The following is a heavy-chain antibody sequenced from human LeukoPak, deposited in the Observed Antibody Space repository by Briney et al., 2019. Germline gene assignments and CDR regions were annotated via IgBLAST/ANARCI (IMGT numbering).Heavy chain of an antibody. V-gene: IGHV4-4*07. CDR1: GDSINSYY. CDR3: AREGSSESFFDY. D-gene: IGHD6-6*01. J-gene: IGHJ4*02. CDR2: IYTSGST. Sequence: SETLSLTCTVSGDSINSYYWSWIRQPAGKGLEWIGRIYTSGSTNYNPSLKSRVTISVDTSKNQFSLKLTSVTAADTAVYYCAREGSSESFFDYWGQGTLVTVSS.